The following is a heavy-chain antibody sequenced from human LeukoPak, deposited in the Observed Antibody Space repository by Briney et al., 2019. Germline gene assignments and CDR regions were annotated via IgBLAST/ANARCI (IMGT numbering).Heavy chain of an antibody. V-gene: IGHV4-38-2*02. CDR3: ARDGDSSGWTRSDY. CDR2: IYYSGST. J-gene: IGHJ4*02. CDR1: GYSISSGYY. Sequence: SETLSLTCTVSGYSISSGYYWGWMRQPPGKGLEWMGYIYYSGSTNYNPSLKSRVAISADRSKNQFSLKLSSVTAADTAVYYCARDGDSSGWTRSDYWGQGTLVTVSS. D-gene: IGHD6-19*01.